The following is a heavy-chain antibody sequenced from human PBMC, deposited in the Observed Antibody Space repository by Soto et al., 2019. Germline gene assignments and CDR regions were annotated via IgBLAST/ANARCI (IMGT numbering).Heavy chain of an antibody. CDR1: GYTFTGYY. CDR2: INPNSGGT. V-gene: IGHV1-2*04. D-gene: IGHD3-22*01. J-gene: IGHJ4*02. CDR3: TTGLSNGYYNFDY. Sequence: ASVKVSCKASGYTFTGYYMHWVRQAPGQGLEWMGWINPNSGGTNYAQKFQGWVTMTRDTSISTLYLQMNSLKTEDTAVYYCTTGLSNGYYNFDYWGQGTPVTVPS.